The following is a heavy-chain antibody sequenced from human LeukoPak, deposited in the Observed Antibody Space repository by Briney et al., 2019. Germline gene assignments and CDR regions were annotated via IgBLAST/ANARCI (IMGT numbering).Heavy chain of an antibody. V-gene: IGHV4-59*05. D-gene: IGHD3-3*02. CDR1: GGSISSYY. CDR3: ARHLQYSYYYYMDV. J-gene: IGHJ6*03. Sequence: SETLSLTCTVSGGSISSYYWSWIRQPPGEGLEWIGSIYYSGSTYYNPSLKSRVTISVDTSKNQFSLRLSSVTAADTAVYYCARHLQYSYYYYMDVWGNGTTVIVSS. CDR2: IYYSGST.